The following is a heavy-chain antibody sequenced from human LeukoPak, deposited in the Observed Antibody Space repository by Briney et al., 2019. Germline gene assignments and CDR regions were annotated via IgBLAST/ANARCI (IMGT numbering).Heavy chain of an antibody. CDR3: ATEVLRYFDWSAVYY. V-gene: IGHV3-30*03. J-gene: IGHJ4*02. Sequence: PGRSLRLSCAASGFTFSSYGMHWVRQAPGKGLEWVAVISYDGSNKYYADSVKGRFTISRDNSKNTLYLQMNSLRAEDTAVYYCATEVLRYFDWSAVYYWGQGTLVTVSS. CDR2: ISYDGSNK. D-gene: IGHD3-9*01. CDR1: GFTFSSYG.